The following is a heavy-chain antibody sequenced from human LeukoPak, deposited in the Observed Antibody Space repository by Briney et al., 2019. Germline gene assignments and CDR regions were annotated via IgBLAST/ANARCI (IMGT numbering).Heavy chain of an antibody. CDR3: AKDVASSNYYYYYMDV. CDR2: IRYDGSNK. V-gene: IGHV3-30*02. J-gene: IGHJ6*03. CDR1: GFTFSSYP. Sequence: GRSLRLSCAASGFTFSSYPMHWVRQAPDKGLEWVAFIRYDGSNKYYADSVKGRFTISRDNSKNTLYLQMNSLRAEDTAVYYCAKDVASSNYYYYYMDVWGKGTTVTISS. D-gene: IGHD2-2*01.